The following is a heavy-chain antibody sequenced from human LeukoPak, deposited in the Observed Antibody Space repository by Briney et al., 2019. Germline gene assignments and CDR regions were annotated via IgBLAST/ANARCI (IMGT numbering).Heavy chain of an antibody. Sequence: PSETLSLTCTVSGGSIRTGGSYWAWIRQAPGKGLEWIGSIYIDGTTHYRPSFNSRVTISIDTSGNQFSLRLTSVTAADTAVYYCASRNDILTGYVFDFWGQGTLVTVSS. J-gene: IGHJ4*02. D-gene: IGHD3-9*01. CDR1: GGSIRTGGSY. V-gene: IGHV4-39*01. CDR3: ASRNDILTGYVFDF. CDR2: IYIDGTT.